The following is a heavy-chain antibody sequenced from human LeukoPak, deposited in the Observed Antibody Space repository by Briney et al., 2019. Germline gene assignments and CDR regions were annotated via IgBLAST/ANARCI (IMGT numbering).Heavy chain of an antibody. CDR3: ARAGGTAGSNWYFDL. D-gene: IGHD6-13*01. CDR1: GFIFSDYF. CDR2: VGDSGSTV. Sequence: PGGSLRLSCAASGFIFSDYFMAWIRQAPGKGPEWVAYVGDSGSTVYYTDSVEGRFTISRDNAKNTLYLQMNSLRAEDTAVYYCARAGGTAGSNWYFDLWGRGTLVTVSS. J-gene: IGHJ2*01. V-gene: IGHV3-11*04.